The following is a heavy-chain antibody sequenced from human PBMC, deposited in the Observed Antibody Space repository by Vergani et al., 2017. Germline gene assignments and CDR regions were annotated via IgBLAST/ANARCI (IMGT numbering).Heavy chain of an antibody. D-gene: IGHD4-17*01. CDR3: AIGSTTVTTFY. J-gene: IGHJ4*02. V-gene: IGHV4-31*03. CDR2: IYYSGST. CDR1: GGSISSGGYY. Sequence: QVQLQQWGPGLVKPSQTLSLTCTVSGGSISSGGYYWSWIRQHPGKGLEWIGYIYYSGSTYYNPSLKSRVTIAVDTSKNQFSLKLSSVTAADTAVYYCAIGSTTVTTFYWGQGTLVTVSS.